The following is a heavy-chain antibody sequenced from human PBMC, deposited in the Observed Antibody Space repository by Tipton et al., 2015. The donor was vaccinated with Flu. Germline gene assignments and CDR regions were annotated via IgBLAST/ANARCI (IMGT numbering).Heavy chain of an antibody. J-gene: IGHJ5*02. CDR2: IYYSGST. CDR3: AREGSGWYRNWFDP. CDR1: GGSISSYY. V-gene: IGHV4-59*01. Sequence: LRLSCTVSGGSISSYYWSWIRQPPGKGLEWIGYIYYSGSTHYNPSLKSRVTISVDTSKNQFSLKLSAVTAADTAVYYCAREGSGWYRNWFDPWGQGTLVTVSS. D-gene: IGHD6-19*01.